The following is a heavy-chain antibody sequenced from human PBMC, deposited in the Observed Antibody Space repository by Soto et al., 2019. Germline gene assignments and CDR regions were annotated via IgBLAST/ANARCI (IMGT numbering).Heavy chain of an antibody. CDR3: AKDAISGNQVWDYFDY. Sequence: LRLSCAASGFTFSNYAMNWVRQAPGKGLEWVSGFGVGGNYIYYADSVKGRFTISRDNSKNTLYLQMDSLRAEDTAVYYCAKDAISGNQVWDYFDYWGQGTPVTVSS. CDR1: GFTFSNYA. J-gene: IGHJ4*02. D-gene: IGHD7-27*01. CDR2: FGVGGNYI. V-gene: IGHV3-23*01.